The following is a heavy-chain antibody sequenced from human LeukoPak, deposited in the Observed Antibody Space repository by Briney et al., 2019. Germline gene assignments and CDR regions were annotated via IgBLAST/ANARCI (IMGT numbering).Heavy chain of an antibody. V-gene: IGHV4-59*08. CDR1: SGSISSYY. Sequence: LETLSLTCTVSSGSISSYYWSWIRLPPGKGLEWIGFLHYSGSPNYNPSFKSRLTVSVDTSKNQFSLKLSSVTAADTAVHYCARHGDSWSFDYWGQGTLVTVSS. CDR2: LHYSGSP. J-gene: IGHJ4*02. CDR3: ARHGDSWSFDY. D-gene: IGHD1-20*01.